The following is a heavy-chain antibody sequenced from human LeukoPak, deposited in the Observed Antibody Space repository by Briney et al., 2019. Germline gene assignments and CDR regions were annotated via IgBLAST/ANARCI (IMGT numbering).Heavy chain of an antibody. V-gene: IGHV1-2*02. CDR3: ARLMVRGVMSWFDP. D-gene: IGHD3-10*01. J-gene: IGHJ5*02. CDR1: GYTFTGYY. Sequence: ASVKVSCKASGYTFTGYYMHWVRQAPGQGLEWMGWINPNSGGTNYAQKFQGRVTMTRDTSISTAYMELSRLRSDDTAVYYCARLMVRGVMSWFDPWGQGTLVTVSS. CDR2: INPNSGGT.